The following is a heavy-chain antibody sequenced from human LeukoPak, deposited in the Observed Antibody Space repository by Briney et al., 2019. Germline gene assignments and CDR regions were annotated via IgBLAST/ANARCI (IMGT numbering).Heavy chain of an antibody. J-gene: IGHJ4*02. Sequence: SVTVSCTASGGTFSSYAISWVRQAPGQGLEWMGGIIPIFGTANYAQKFQGRVTITADESTSTAYMELSSLRSEDTAVYYCAGGDSPATIFGVVIPPGFDYWGQGTLVTVSS. CDR2: IIPIFGTA. D-gene: IGHD3-3*01. V-gene: IGHV1-69*13. CDR3: AGGDSPATIFGVVIPPGFDY. CDR1: GGTFSSYA.